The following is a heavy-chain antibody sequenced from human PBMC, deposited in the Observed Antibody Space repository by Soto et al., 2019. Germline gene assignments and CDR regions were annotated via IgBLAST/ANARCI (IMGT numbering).Heavy chain of an antibody. D-gene: IGHD2-15*01. CDR3: ARDATNGYCSGGSCYSDWFDP. Sequence: QVQLVQSGAEVKKPGSSVKVSCKASGGTFSSYAISWVRQAPGQGLEWMGGIIPIFGTANYAQKFQGSVTITADESTSTAYMELSSLRSEDTAVYYCARDATNGYCSGGSCYSDWFDPWGQGTLVTVSS. V-gene: IGHV1-69*01. J-gene: IGHJ5*02. CDR1: GGTFSSYA. CDR2: IIPIFGTA.